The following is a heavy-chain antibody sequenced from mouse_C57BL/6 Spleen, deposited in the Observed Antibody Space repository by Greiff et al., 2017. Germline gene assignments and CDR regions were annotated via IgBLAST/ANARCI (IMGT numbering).Heavy chain of an antibody. CDR2: IDPETGGT. CDR1: GYTFTDYE. D-gene: IGHD4-1*01. V-gene: IGHV1-15*01. J-gene: IGHJ2*01. Sequence: QVQLQQSGAELVRPGASVTLSCKASGYTFTDYEMHWVKQTPVHGLEWIGAIDPETGGTAYNQKFKGKAILTADKSSSTAYMELRSLTSEDSAVYYCTRKGRWDDYVDYWGQGTTLTVSS. CDR3: TRKGRWDDYVDY.